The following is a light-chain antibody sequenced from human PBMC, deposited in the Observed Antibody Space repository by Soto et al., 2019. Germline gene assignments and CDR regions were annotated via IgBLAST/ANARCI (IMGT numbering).Light chain of an antibody. J-gene: IGKJ1*01. V-gene: IGKV1-5*01. CDR3: QRYNGYWT. CDR2: DAS. CDR1: QSISSW. Sequence: GERGTSTARDSQSISSWLAWYQQKPGKAPKLLIYDASSLESGVPSRFSGSGSGTEFTLAISSLQPDDFATYYGQRYNGYWTIALGTKVDIK.